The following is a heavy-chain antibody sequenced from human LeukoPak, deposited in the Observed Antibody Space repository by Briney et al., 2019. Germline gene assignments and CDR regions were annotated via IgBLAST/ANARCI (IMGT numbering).Heavy chain of an antibody. CDR2: ISSSSIYI. V-gene: IGHV3-21*04. Sequence: GGSLRLSCAASGFTFSSYSMNWVRQAPGKGLEWVSSISSSSIYIYYADSVKGRFTISRDNAKNSLYLQMNSLRAEDTAVYYCARVRSLEWPAPMDVWGKGTTVTVSS. CDR1: GFTFSSYS. D-gene: IGHD3-3*01. J-gene: IGHJ6*03. CDR3: ARVRSLEWPAPMDV.